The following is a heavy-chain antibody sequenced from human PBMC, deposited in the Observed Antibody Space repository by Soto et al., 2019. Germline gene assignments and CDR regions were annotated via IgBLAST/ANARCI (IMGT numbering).Heavy chain of an antibody. Sequence: SETLSLTCAVSGGSISSCNWWSWIRQPPGKGLEWIGYIYYSGSTNYNPSLKSRVTISVDTSKNQFSLKLTSVTAADTAVYYCARRGYSYGYWFDPWGQGTLVTVSS. CDR1: GGSISSCNW. J-gene: IGHJ5*02. CDR2: IYYSGST. CDR3: ARRGYSYGYWFDP. V-gene: IGHV4-61*01. D-gene: IGHD5-18*01.